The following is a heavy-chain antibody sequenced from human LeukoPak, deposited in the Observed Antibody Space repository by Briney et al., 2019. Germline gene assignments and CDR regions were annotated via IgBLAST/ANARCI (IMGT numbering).Heavy chain of an antibody. D-gene: IGHD2-15*01. CDR3: ARGPLEYCSGGTCYSGRNWFDP. CDR2: INPNSGDT. Sequence: ASVKVSCKASGYILTDCYIHWVRQAPGQGLEWMGWINPNSGDTNYAQNQGRVTMTRDTSISTVYMELRRLRYDDTAAYYCARGPLEYCSGGTCYSGRNWFDPWGQGTLVTVSS. CDR1: GYILTDCY. V-gene: IGHV1-2*02. J-gene: IGHJ5*02.